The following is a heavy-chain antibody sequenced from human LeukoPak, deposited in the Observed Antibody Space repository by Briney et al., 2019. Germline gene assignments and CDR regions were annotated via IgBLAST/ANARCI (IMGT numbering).Heavy chain of an antibody. CDR3: ARLGSSGWTSDY. CDR2: ISGYNGNT. J-gene: IGHJ4*02. D-gene: IGHD6-19*01. V-gene: IGHV1-18*01. CDR1: VYTFTMYG. Sequence: ASLTVSSMPSVYTFTMYGISWVRQTPEQGHEWMGWISGYNGNTIYAHKLQGRVTMTTDTSTSTAYMELRSLRSDDAAVYYCARLGSSGWTSDYWGQGTLVTVSP.